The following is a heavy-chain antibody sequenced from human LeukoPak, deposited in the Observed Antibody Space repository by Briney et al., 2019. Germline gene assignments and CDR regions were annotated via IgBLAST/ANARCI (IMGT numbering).Heavy chain of an antibody. V-gene: IGHV3-7*01. CDR1: GFTFSSYW. J-gene: IGHJ5*02. D-gene: IGHD2-2*01. Sequence: GGSLRLSCAASGFTFSSYWMTWVRQAPGKGLEWVANIKQDGSEKYYVDSVKGRFTISRDNAKNSLYLQMNSLRAEDTAVYYCARKGGVYCSSTSCSGWFDPWGQGTLVTVSS. CDR3: ARKGGVYCSSTSCSGWFDP. CDR2: IKQDGSEK.